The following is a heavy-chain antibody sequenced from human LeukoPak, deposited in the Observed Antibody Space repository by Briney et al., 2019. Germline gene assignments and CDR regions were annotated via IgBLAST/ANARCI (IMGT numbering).Heavy chain of an antibody. D-gene: IGHD4-23*01. CDR2: INHSGST. CDR3: ARVGPSKLRWQTDY. CDR1: GGSISSSSYY. Sequence: SETLSLTCTVSGGSISSSSYYWGWIRQPPGKGLEWIGEINHSGSTNYNPSLKSRVTISVDTSKNQFSQKLSSVTAADTAVYYCARVGPSKLRWQTDYWGQGTLVTVSS. J-gene: IGHJ4*02. V-gene: IGHV4-39*07.